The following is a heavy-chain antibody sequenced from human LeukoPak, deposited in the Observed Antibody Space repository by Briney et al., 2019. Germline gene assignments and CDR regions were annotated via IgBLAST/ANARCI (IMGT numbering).Heavy chain of an antibody. CDR1: GGSVSSGTYY. CDR3: ARAIAVAGTPFDY. J-gene: IGHJ4*02. V-gene: IGHV4-61*01. CDR2: IYYSGST. Sequence: SETLSLTCTVSGGSVSSGTYYWSWIRQPPGKGLEWIGYIYYSGSTNYNPSLKSRVTISVDTSENQFSLKLSSVTAADTAVYYCARAIAVAGTPFDYWGQGTLVTVSS. D-gene: IGHD6-19*01.